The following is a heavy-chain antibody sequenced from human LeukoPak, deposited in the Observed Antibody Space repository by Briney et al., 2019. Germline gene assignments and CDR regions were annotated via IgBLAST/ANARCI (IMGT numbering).Heavy chain of an antibody. D-gene: IGHD2-15*01. V-gene: IGHV4-34*01. Sequence: SETLSLTCAVYGGSFSGYYWSWIRQPPGKGLEWIGEINHSGSTNYNPSLKSRVTISVATSKNQFSLKLSSVTAADTAVYYCARMGGRYCSGVTCLFVDSVMDSWGQGALVTVSS. CDR1: GGSFSGYY. J-gene: IGHJ4*02. CDR2: INHSGST. CDR3: ARMGGRYCSGVTCLFVDSVMDS.